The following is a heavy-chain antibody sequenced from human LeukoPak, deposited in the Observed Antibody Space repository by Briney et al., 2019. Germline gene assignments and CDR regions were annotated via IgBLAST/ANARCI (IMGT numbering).Heavy chain of an antibody. CDR2: IHYSGST. V-gene: IGHV4-59*01. Sequence: SETLSLTCTVSGGFISSYYWSWIRQPPGKGLEWIGYIHYSGSTNYNPSLKSRVTISVDTSKNQFSLKLSSVTAADTAVYYCARHPYYYGSGEVSYYFDYWGQGTLVTVSS. J-gene: IGHJ4*02. CDR1: GGFISSYY. CDR3: ARHPYYYGSGEVSYYFDY. D-gene: IGHD3-10*01.